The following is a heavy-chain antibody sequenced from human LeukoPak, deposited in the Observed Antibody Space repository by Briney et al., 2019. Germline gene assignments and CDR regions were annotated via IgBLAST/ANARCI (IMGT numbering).Heavy chain of an antibody. Sequence: PGRSLILSCAASGFTFSTYGMHWVRQAPGKGLEWVAVVWYDGTNIHYVDSVKGRFTISRDNSKSTLYLQMNSLTAEDTAVYYCARGGYSGTYFFDYWGQGTPVTVSS. CDR2: VWYDGTNI. CDR1: GFTFSTYG. V-gene: IGHV3-33*01. J-gene: IGHJ4*02. CDR3: ARGGYSGTYFFDY. D-gene: IGHD1-26*01.